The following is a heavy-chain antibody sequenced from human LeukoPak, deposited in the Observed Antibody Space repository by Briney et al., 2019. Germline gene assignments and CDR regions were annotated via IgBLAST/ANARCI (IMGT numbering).Heavy chain of an antibody. CDR2: IYHSGNT. CDR3: ARCYVSFVTAIEDYHYYMDV. D-gene: IGHD2-21*02. CDR1: DYSITRGYY. V-gene: IGHV4-38-2*02. Sequence: SETLSLTCSVSDYSITRGYYWGWIRQPPGKGLEWIASIYHSGNTHYNPSLKSRVTISADTSMNEFSLRMNSVTAADTAVYYCARCYVSFVTAIEDYHYYMDVWGKGTTVTVSS. J-gene: IGHJ6*03.